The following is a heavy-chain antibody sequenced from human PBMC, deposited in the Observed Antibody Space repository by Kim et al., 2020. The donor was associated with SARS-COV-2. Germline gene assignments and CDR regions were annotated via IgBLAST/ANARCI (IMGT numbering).Heavy chain of an antibody. CDR1: GFTFSSYG. CDR2: IWYDRSNK. CDR3: ARDLKYYDILTGYYPPQGVYYYYGMDV. D-gene: IGHD3-9*01. V-gene: IGHV3-33*01. J-gene: IGHJ6*02. Sequence: GGSLRLSCAASGFTFSSYGMHWVRQAPGKGLEWVAVIWYDRSNKYYADSVKGRFTISRDNSKNTLYLQMNSLRAEDTAVYYCARDLKYYDILTGYYPPQGVYYYYGMDVWGQGTTVTVSS.